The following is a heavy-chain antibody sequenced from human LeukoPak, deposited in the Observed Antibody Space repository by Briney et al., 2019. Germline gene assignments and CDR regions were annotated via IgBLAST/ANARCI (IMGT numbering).Heavy chain of an antibody. CDR2: INPNSGGT. CDR1: GYTFTGYY. Sequence: ASVKVSCRASGYTFTGYYMHWVRQAPGQGLEWMGWINPNSGGTNYAQKFQGRVTMTRDTSISTAYMELSRLRSDDTAVYYCARGNSVGVITEYFDYWGQGTLVAVSA. J-gene: IGHJ4*02. V-gene: IGHV1-2*02. D-gene: IGHD3-10*01. CDR3: ARGNSVGVITEYFDY.